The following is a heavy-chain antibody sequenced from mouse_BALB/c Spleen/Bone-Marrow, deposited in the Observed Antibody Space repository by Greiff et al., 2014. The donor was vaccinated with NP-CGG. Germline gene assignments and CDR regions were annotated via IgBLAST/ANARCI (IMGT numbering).Heavy chain of an antibody. V-gene: IGHV1-87*01. D-gene: IGHD2-14*01. CDR2: IYPGDGDT. J-gene: IGHJ4*01. Sequence: VQLQQSGAELARPGASVKLSCKASGYTFTSYWMQWVKQRPGQGLEWIGAIYPGDGDTRFTQKFKGKATLTADKSSSTAYMQLSSLASEDSAVYYCARAKRYGEMDYRGQGTSVTVSS. CDR1: GYTFTSYW. CDR3: ARAKRYGEMDY.